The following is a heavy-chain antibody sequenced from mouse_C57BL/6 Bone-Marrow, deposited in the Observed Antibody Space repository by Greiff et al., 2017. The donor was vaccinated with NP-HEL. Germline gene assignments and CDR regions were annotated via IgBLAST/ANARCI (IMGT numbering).Heavy chain of an antibody. Sequence: QVQLQQPGAELVKPGASVKMSCKASGYTFTSYWITWVKQRPGQGLEWIGDLYPGSGSTNYNEKFKSKATLTVDTSSSTAYMQLSSLTSEDSAVYYCARRNYSNYQFAYWGQGTLVTVSA. V-gene: IGHV1-55*01. CDR3: ARRNYSNYQFAY. J-gene: IGHJ3*01. D-gene: IGHD2-5*01. CDR1: GYTFTSYW. CDR2: LYPGSGST.